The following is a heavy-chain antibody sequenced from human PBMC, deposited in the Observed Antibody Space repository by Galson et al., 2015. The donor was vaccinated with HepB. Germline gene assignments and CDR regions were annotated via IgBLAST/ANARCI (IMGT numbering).Heavy chain of an antibody. Sequence: SLRLSCAASGFTFDDYTMHWVRQAPGKGLEWVSLISWDGGSTYYADSVKGRFTISRDNSKNSLYLQMNSLRTEDTALYYCAKEEYSSSWKTLDYWGQGTLVTVSS. CDR3: AKEEYSSSWKTLDY. CDR1: GFTFDDYT. CDR2: ISWDGGST. J-gene: IGHJ4*02. D-gene: IGHD6-13*01. V-gene: IGHV3-43*01.